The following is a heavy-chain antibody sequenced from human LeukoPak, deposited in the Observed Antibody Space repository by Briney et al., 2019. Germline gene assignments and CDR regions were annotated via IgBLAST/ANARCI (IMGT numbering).Heavy chain of an antibody. CDR2: ISAYNGNT. D-gene: IGHD2-15*01. Sequence: ASVKVSCKASGYTFTSYGISWVRQAPGRGLEWMGWISAYNGNTNYAQKLQGRVTMTTDTSTSTAYMELRSLRSDDTAVYYCARARASLYYFDYWGQGTLVTVSS. CDR3: ARARASLYYFDY. V-gene: IGHV1-18*01. J-gene: IGHJ4*02. CDR1: GYTFTSYG.